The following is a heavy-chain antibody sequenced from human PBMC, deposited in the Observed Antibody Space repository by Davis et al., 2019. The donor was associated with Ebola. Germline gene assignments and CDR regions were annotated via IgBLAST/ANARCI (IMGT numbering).Heavy chain of an antibody. CDR1: GFTFSSYG. D-gene: IGHD3-3*01. V-gene: IGHV3-30*18. Sequence: GESLKISCAASGFTFSSYGMHWVRQAPGKGLEWVAVISYDGSNKYYADSVKGRFTISRDNSKNTLYLQMNSLRAEDTAVYYCAKGSVTIFGVAPDYYGMDVWSKGTTVTVSS. J-gene: IGHJ6*04. CDR2: ISYDGSNK. CDR3: AKGSVTIFGVAPDYYGMDV.